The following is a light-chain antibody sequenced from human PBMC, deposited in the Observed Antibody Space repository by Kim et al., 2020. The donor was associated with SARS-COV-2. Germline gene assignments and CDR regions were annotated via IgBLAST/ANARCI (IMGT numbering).Light chain of an antibody. CDR3: QAWDSSTVV. V-gene: IGLV3-1*01. J-gene: IGLJ2*01. Sequence: SYELTQPPSVSVSPGQTASITCSGDKLGDNYVCWYQQKPGQSPVVVIYRDDKRPSGIPERFSGSNSGNTATLTISGTQAMDEADYYCQAWDSSTVVFGGG. CDR2: RDD. CDR1: KLGDNY.